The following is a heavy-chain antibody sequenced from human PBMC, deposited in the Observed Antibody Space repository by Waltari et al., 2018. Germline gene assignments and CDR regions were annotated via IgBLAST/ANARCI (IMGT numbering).Heavy chain of an antibody. V-gene: IGHV3-74*03. CDR1: GFTFSTYW. CDR3: GRARVQGVKYFDY. CDR2: IDSDGSST. J-gene: IGHJ4*02. Sequence: DVQLVESGGGLVQPGGSLRLSCTASGFTFSTYWMDWVRHGPGTGLMWVSRIDSDGSSTKYEDSGRGRFTNSRENAKNTLDLQMNGVRDGDTGGYYRGRARVQGVKYFDYWGRGTLVTVSS. D-gene: IGHD3-10*01.